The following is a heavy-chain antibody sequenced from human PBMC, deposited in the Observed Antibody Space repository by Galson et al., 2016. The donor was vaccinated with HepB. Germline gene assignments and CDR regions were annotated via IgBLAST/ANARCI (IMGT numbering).Heavy chain of an antibody. V-gene: IGHV3-33*01. CDR3: ARGPGPLDY. CDR1: GFTFSSYG. CDR2: IWYDDGLK. Sequence: SLRLSCAASGFTFSSYGMHWVRQAPGKGLGWVAVIWYDDGLKYYADSVKGRFTVSRDNFKNIMFLQMNSLRADDAGVYYCARGPGPLDYWGRGTLVTVSS. J-gene: IGHJ4*02.